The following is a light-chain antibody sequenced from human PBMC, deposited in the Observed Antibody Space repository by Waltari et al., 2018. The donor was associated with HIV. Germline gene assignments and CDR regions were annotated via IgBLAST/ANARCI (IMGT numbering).Light chain of an antibody. J-gene: IGKJ2*01. Sequence: SVGDRVTITCRASQNVDSWLAWYQQRPGKAPKLLIYKASTLQYGVPARFTGSGSGTNFTLTINSLHPDDFATYYCQQYNSDFYTFGLGTRLDLK. CDR3: QQYNSDFYT. V-gene: IGKV1-5*03. CDR1: QNVDSW. CDR2: KAS.